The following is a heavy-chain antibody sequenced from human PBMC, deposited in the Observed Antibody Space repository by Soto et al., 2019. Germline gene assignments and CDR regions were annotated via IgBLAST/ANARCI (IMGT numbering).Heavy chain of an antibody. J-gene: IGHJ5*01. CDR2: ISYDGSRT. Sequence: VQLVESGGGVAQPGRSLRLTCAASGFIFSGSGMHWVRQAPGKGLEWVALISYDGSRTYYADSVRDRFTISRDNGQNTLYLQMNSLRAEDTAVYFCARWVGGSMYDNSGKYDSWGQGTVVIVSS. D-gene: IGHD3-22*01. CDR3: ARWVGGSMYDNSGKYDS. V-gene: IGHV3-30*03. CDR1: GFIFSGSG.